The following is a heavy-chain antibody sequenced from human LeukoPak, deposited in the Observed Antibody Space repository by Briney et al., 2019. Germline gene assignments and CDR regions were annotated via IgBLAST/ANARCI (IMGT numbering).Heavy chain of an antibody. J-gene: IGHJ4*02. V-gene: IGHV4-59*12. Sequence: ASETLSLTCTVSGGSISSYYWSWIRQPPGKGLEWIGYIYYSGTTNYNPSLKSRVTISVDTSKNQFSLKLSSVTAADTAVYYCARVGVTGKIDYWGQGTLVTVSS. CDR3: ARVGVTGKIDY. CDR1: GGSISSYY. CDR2: IYYSGTT. D-gene: IGHD7-27*01.